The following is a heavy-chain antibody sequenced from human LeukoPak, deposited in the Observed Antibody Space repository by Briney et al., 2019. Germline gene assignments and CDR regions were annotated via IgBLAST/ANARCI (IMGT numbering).Heavy chain of an antibody. CDR1: GFTFSSYW. J-gene: IGHJ3*02. V-gene: IGHV3-7*01. D-gene: IGHD6-13*01. Sequence: GGSLRLSCAASGFTFSSYWMSWVRQAPGKGLEWVANIKQDGSEKYYVDSVKGRFTISRDNAKNPLYLQMNSLRAEDTAVYYCARSVRIAAAGRFDAFDIWGQGTMVTVSS. CDR3: ARSVRIAAAGRFDAFDI. CDR2: IKQDGSEK.